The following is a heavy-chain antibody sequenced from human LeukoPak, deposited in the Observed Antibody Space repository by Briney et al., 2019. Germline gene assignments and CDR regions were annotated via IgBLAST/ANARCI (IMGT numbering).Heavy chain of an antibody. CDR1: GYTFTSYD. CDR2: MNPNSGNT. Sequence: ASVKASCKASGYTFTSYDINWVRQATGQGLEWMGWMNPNSGNTGYAQKFQGRVTITRNTSISTAYMELSSLRSEDTAVYYCARGRGSSSQYYFDYWGQGTLVTVSS. J-gene: IGHJ4*02. D-gene: IGHD1-26*01. CDR3: ARGRGSSSQYYFDY. V-gene: IGHV1-8*03.